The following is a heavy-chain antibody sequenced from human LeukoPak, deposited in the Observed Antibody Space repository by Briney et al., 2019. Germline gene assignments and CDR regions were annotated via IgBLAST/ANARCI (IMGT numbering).Heavy chain of an antibody. J-gene: IGHJ4*02. V-gene: IGHV3-30*18. CDR2: VSNDGGIK. D-gene: IGHD1/OR15-1a*01. Sequence: GGSLRLSCAASGITFSAYYMHWVRQAPGKGLEWVALVSNDGGIKYYGASVRGRFTISRDNPENTLYLQMNSLRADDTAVYYCAKGGEQKTFRCGMDSWGQGTLVTVSS. CDR1: GITFSAYY. CDR3: AKGGEQKTFRCGMDS.